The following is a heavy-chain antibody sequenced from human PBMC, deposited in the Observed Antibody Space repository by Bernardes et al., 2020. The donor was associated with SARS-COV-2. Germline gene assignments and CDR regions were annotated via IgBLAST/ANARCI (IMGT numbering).Heavy chain of an antibody. CDR2: IKEDGSEK. CDR1: GFTFSSYW. V-gene: IGHV3-7*01. D-gene: IGHD5-18*01. Sequence: GGSLRLSCAASGFTFSSYWMSWVRQAPGKGLEWVANIKEDGSEKNYVDSVKGRFSISRDNAKNSLYLQMNSLRAEDTAVYYCAKGGYRYGYLGTPMYYFDYWGQGTLVTVSS. CDR3: AKGGYRYGYLGTPMYYFDY. J-gene: IGHJ4*02.